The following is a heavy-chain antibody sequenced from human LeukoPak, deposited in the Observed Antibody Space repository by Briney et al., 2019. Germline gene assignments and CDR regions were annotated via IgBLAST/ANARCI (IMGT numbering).Heavy chain of an antibody. CDR3: ARRRVRGVLDY. V-gene: IGHV4-34*01. CDR2: INHSGST. J-gene: IGHJ4*02. CDR1: GGSFSGYY. D-gene: IGHD3-10*01. Sequence: SETLSLTCAVYGGSFSGYYWSWIRQPPGKGLEWIGEINHSGSTNYNPSFKSRVTISVDTSKNQFSLKLSSVTAADTAVYYCARRRVRGVLDYWGQGTLVTVSS.